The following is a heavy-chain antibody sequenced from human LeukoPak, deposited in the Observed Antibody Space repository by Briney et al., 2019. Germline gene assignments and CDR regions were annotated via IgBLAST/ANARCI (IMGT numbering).Heavy chain of an antibody. J-gene: IGHJ4*02. Sequence: GGSLRLSCAASGFTFSNYAMHWVRQPPGKGLEWVALISYDGKNEYYVDSVKGRLTISRDNSKNTLYLQMSSLRVEDTAVYYCARGRQWLRDYWGQGTLVTVSS. CDR2: ISYDGKNE. CDR1: GFTFSNYA. CDR3: ARGRQWLRDY. D-gene: IGHD6-19*01. V-gene: IGHV3-30*03.